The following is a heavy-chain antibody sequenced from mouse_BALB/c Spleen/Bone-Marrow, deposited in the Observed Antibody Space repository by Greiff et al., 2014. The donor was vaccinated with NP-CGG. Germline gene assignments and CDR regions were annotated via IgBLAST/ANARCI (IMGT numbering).Heavy chain of an antibody. CDR2: IWGGGNT. CDR1: GFSLSRCS. Sequence: VQLQQSGPGLVAPSQSLSITCTVSGFSLSRCSIHWVRQPPGEGLEWLGVIWGGGNTDYNSALKSRLSISKDNSKSQVFLKMNSLQTDDTAMYYCARFVTTGTMDYWGQGTSATVSS. CDR3: ARFVTTGTMDY. D-gene: IGHD1-1*01. V-gene: IGHV2-6-4*01. J-gene: IGHJ4*01.